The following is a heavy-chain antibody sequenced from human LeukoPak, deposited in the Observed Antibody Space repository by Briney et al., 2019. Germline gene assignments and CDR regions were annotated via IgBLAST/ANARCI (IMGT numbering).Heavy chain of an antibody. D-gene: IGHD1-14*01. CDR3: AKMYNYYYYGMDV. Sequence: PSETLSLTCTVSGGSISSSSYYWGWIRQPPGKGLEWIGSIYYSGSTYYNPSLKSRVTISVDTSKNQFSLKLSSVTAADTAVYYCAKMYNYYYYGMDVWGQGTTVTVSS. V-gene: IGHV4-39*01. CDR2: IYYSGST. J-gene: IGHJ6*02. CDR1: GGSISSSSYY.